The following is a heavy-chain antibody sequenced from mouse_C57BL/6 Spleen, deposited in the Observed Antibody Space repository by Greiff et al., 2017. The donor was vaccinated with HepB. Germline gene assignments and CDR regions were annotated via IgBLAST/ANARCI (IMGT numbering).Heavy chain of an antibody. CDR1: GYTFTSYW. CDR3: ARGGGSSGYVRLYFDY. V-gene: IGHV1-50*01. J-gene: IGHJ2*01. D-gene: IGHD3-2*02. Sequence: QVQLQQPGAELVKPGASVKLSCKASGYTFTSYWMQWVKQRPGQGLEWIGEIDPSDSYTNYNQKFKGKATFTVDTSSSTAYMQLSSLTSEDSAVYYCARGGGSSGYVRLYFDYWGQGTTLTVSS. CDR2: IDPSDSYT.